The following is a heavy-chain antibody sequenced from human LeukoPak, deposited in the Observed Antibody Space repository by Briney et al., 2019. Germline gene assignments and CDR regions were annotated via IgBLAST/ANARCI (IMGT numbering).Heavy chain of an antibody. Sequence: GGSLRLSCAASGFTFSDYYMSWIRQAPGKGLEWVSYISSSGSTIYYADSVKGRFTISRDNSKNTLYLQMNSLRAEDAAVYYCAKDFRGLRSYWGQGTLVTVSS. V-gene: IGHV3-11*01. CDR3: AKDFRGLRSY. CDR1: GFTFSDYY. CDR2: ISSSGSTI. D-gene: IGHD3-3*01. J-gene: IGHJ4*02.